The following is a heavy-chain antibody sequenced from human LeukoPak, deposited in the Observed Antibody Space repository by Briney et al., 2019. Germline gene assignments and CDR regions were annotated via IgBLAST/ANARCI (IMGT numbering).Heavy chain of an antibody. D-gene: IGHD3-10*01. V-gene: IGHV3-23*01. Sequence: GGSLRLSCAASRFTFSNYWMSWVRQAPGKGLEWVSAISGSGGSTYYADSVKGRFTISRDNSKNTLYLQMNSLRAEDTAVYYCGKDQEPHYYGSGSYYGYFDLWGRGTLVTVSS. J-gene: IGHJ2*01. CDR3: GKDQEPHYYGSGSYYGYFDL. CDR2: ISGSGGST. CDR1: RFTFSNYW.